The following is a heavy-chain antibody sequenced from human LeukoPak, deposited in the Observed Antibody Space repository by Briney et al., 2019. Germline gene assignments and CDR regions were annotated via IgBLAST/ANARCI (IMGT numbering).Heavy chain of an antibody. D-gene: IGHD3-22*01. J-gene: IGHJ5*02. Sequence: SETLSLTCAVYGGSFSGYYWSWIRRPPGKGLEWIGEINHSGSTKYNASLKSRVTISVDTSKNQFSLNLSSVTAADTAVYYCAASPGGAVVITTWDWFDPWGQGTLVTVSS. CDR2: INHSGST. CDR1: GGSFSGYY. CDR3: AASPGGAVVITTWDWFDP. V-gene: IGHV4-34*01.